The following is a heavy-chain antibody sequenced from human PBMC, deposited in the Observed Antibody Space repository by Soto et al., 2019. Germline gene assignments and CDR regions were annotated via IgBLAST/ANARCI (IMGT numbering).Heavy chain of an antibody. CDR2: IYYSGST. J-gene: IGHJ4*02. CDR3: ARAYGYYFDY. CDR1: GGSTSSYY. D-gene: IGHD4-17*01. V-gene: IGHV4-59*01. Sequence: SETLSVTCTGSGGSTSSYYWSWIRQPPGKGLEWIGYIYYSGSTNYNPSLKSRVTISVDTSKNQFSLKLSSVTAADTAVYYCARAYGYYFDYWGQGTLVTVSS.